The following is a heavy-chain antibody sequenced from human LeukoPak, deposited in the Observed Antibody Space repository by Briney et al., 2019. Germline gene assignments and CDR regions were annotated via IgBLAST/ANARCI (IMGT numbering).Heavy chain of an antibody. CDR1: GGTFNNYA. J-gene: IGHJ3*01. CDR3: ARDEWDNSYGYYAIWYAFDV. D-gene: IGHD5-18*01. Sequence: GASLKVSCKASGGTFNNYAISWVRQAPGQGREWMGRIVPILGITNDEHEFQGRSIITAGRATRSAYMELSSLRPEDTAVYYGARDEWDNSYGYYAIWYAFDVWGQGTMVTVSS. CDR2: IVPILGIT. V-gene: IGHV1-69*04.